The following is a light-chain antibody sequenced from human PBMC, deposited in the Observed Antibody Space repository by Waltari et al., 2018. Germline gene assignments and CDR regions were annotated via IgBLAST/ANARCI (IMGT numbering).Light chain of an antibody. Sequence: DIQMTQSPSTLSASVGDSVTITCRARQSISNWLAWSQQKPGKAPKVLIYGASSLESGVPSRFSGSGSGTEFTLTISSLQPDDFATYYCQQYNTYPWTFGQGTKVEIK. CDR1: QSISNW. CDR2: GAS. J-gene: IGKJ1*01. CDR3: QQYNTYPWT. V-gene: IGKV1-5*03.